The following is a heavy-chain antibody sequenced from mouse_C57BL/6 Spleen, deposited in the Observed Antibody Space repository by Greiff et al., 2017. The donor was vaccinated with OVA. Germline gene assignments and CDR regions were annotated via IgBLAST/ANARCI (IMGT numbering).Heavy chain of an antibody. Sequence: EVQRVESGAELVRPGASVKLSCTASGFNIKDDYMHWVKQRPEQGLEWIGWIDPENGDTEYASKFQGKATITADTSSNTAYLQLSSLPSEDTAVDYCTRPGFDYWGQGTTLTVSS. CDR1: GFNIKDDY. J-gene: IGHJ2*01. CDR3: TRPGFDY. V-gene: IGHV14-4*01. CDR2: IDPENGDT.